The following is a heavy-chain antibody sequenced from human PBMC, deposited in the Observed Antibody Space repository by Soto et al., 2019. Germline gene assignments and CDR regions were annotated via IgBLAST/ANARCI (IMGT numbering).Heavy chain of an antibody. Sequence: SETLCLTCTVPGGSISSGDYYWSWIRQHPGKGLEWIGYIYYSGSTYYNPSLKSRVTISVDTSKNQFSLKLSSVTAADTAVYYCARWWSGSRQGFDPWGQGTLVTVSS. J-gene: IGHJ5*02. CDR3: ARWWSGSRQGFDP. D-gene: IGHD3-3*01. CDR2: IYYSGST. CDR1: GGSISSGDYY. V-gene: IGHV4-31*03.